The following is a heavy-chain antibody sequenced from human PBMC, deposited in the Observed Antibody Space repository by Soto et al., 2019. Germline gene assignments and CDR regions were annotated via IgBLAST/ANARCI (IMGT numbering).Heavy chain of an antibody. D-gene: IGHD6-19*01. CDR2: ISWDGSNT. Sequence: EVHLVESGGVVVQPGGSLRLSCAASGFTFDDYTMHWVRQAPGKGLEWVSLISWDGSNTYYTDSVKGRFTISRDNNKNSLYLQMSSLRTEDTALYYCVKDMSISGRYPTDAFDIWGQGTMVTVSS. CDR3: VKDMSISGRYPTDAFDI. CDR1: GFTFDDYT. V-gene: IGHV3-43*01. J-gene: IGHJ3*02.